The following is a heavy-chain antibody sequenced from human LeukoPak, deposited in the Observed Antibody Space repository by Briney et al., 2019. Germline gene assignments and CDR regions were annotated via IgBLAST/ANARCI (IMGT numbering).Heavy chain of an antibody. CDR1: GYTLTELS. Sequence: ASVKDSCKVSGYTLTELSMHWVRPAPGTGREWMGGFDPVDGETINAQKFRGGVSMTEETSTNTACMELCSLRSEDTPVYNCARDLWQQRVSVGWFDPWGQGTLGTVSS. CDR3: ARDLWQQRVSVGWFDP. V-gene: IGHV1-24*01. D-gene: IGHD6-13*01. J-gene: IGHJ5*02. CDR2: FDPVDGET.